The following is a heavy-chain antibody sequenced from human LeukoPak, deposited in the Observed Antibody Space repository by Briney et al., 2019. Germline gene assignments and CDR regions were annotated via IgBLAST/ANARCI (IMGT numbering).Heavy chain of an antibody. CDR1: GFTFSNYN. CDR3: AKDRAYGFDI. CDR2: LSGSGGTT. Sequence: GGSLRLSCAASGFTFSNYNMNWVRQAPGKGLEWVSALSGSGGTTYNADSVKGRFTISRDNSKNTLYLQMNRLRVEDTAVYYCAKDRAYGFDIWGQGTMVTVSS. D-gene: IGHD3-10*01. J-gene: IGHJ3*02. V-gene: IGHV3-23*01.